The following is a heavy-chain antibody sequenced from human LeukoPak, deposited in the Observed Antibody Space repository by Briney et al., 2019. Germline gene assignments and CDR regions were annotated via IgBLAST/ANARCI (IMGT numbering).Heavy chain of an antibody. Sequence: GGSLRLSCAASGFTFSTYNMNWVRHAPGKGLEWISSITSSSSYIYYADSVKGRFTISRDNAKNSLYLQMNSLRAEDTAVYYCARRATTERGHSYGLDYWGQGTLVTVSS. CDR1: GFTFSTYN. V-gene: IGHV3-21*01. CDR2: ITSSSSYI. J-gene: IGHJ4*02. D-gene: IGHD5-18*01. CDR3: ARRATTERGHSYGLDY.